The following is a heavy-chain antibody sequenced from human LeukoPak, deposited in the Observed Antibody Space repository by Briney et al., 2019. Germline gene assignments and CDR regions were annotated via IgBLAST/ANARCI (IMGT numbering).Heavy chain of an antibody. CDR3: ARDPDYGGAGAFFDS. J-gene: IGHJ4*02. CDR2: IDKAGSAE. CDR1: GFTFSAYW. V-gene: IGHV3-7*01. Sequence: GGSLRLSCAASGFTFSAYWMSWVRHTPGKGLQWVANIDKAGSAEIYVDSVKGRFTISRDNAKNSLYLQMNSLRAEDTAVYYCARDPDYGGAGAFFDSWGQGTLVTVSS. D-gene: IGHD4-23*01.